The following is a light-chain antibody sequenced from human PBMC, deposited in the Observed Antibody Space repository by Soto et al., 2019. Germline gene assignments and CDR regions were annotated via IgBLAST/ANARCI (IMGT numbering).Light chain of an antibody. CDR2: ENN. Sequence: QSVLTQPPSVSAAPGQKVTISCSGSSSNIGNNYVSWYQQLPGTAPKLLIYENNKRPSGIPDRFSGSKSGTSATLGITGLQTGDEVDNYCGTWDSSLSAVVFGGGTMLTVL. J-gene: IGLJ2*01. V-gene: IGLV1-51*02. CDR3: GTWDSSLSAVV. CDR1: SSNIGNNY.